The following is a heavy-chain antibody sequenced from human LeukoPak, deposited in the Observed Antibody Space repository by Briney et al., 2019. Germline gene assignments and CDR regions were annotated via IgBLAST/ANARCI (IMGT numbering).Heavy chain of an antibody. V-gene: IGHV3-23*01. CDR2: ISTSGGST. J-gene: IGHJ4*02. Sequence: PGGSLRLSCAASGFTFSSYAMSWVRQAPGKGLEWVSGISTSGGSTSYADSVKGRFTISRDNPRNTLYMQMNNPRDEDTAVYYCAIMHRYYDGSGYWVQWGQGTLVTVSS. CDR1: GFTFSSYA. D-gene: IGHD3-22*01. CDR3: AIMHRYYDGSGYWVQ.